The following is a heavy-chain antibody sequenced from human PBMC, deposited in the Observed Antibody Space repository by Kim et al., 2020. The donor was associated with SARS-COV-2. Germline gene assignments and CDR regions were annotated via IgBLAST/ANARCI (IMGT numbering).Heavy chain of an antibody. D-gene: IGHD6-6*01. J-gene: IGHJ3*02. Sequence: SETLSLTCTVSGGSISSSSYYWGWIRQPPGKGLEWIGSIYYSGSTYYNPSLKSRVTISVDTSKNQFSLKLSSVTAADTAVYYCARHRKYSSSSGGRIIGELERRKGVVNAFDIWGQGTMVTVSS. CDR3: ARHRKYSSSSGGRIIGELERRKGVVNAFDI. CDR2: IYYSGST. V-gene: IGHV4-39*01. CDR1: GGSISSSSYY.